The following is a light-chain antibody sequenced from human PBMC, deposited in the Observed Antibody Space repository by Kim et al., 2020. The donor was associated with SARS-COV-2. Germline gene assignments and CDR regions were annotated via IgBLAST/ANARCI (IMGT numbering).Light chain of an antibody. Sequence: GDRVTITCRASQSISSWLAWYQQKPGKAPKLLIYDASSLESRVPSRFSGSGSGTEFTLTISSLQPDDFATYYCQQYNSYWGTFGQGTKVDIK. CDR3: QQYNSYWGT. J-gene: IGKJ1*01. V-gene: IGKV1-5*01. CDR1: QSISSW. CDR2: DAS.